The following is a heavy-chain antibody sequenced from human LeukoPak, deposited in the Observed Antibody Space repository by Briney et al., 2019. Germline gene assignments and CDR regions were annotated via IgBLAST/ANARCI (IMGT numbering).Heavy chain of an antibody. CDR3: ARGNTGDRGDY. Sequence: QSGGSLRLSCAASGFTFSSYAMSWVRQAPGKGLEWVSAISGSGGSTYYADSMKGRFTISRDNAKNSLYLQMNSLRAEDTAVYYCARGNTGDRGDYWGQGTLVTVSS. V-gene: IGHV3-23*01. CDR2: ISGSGGST. D-gene: IGHD7-27*01. CDR1: GFTFSSYA. J-gene: IGHJ4*02.